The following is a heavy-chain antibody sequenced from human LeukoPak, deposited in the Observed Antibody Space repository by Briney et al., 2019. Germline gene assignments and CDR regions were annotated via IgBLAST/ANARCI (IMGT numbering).Heavy chain of an antibody. CDR3: ARGWAYYGMDV. J-gene: IGHJ6*02. CDR2: IYSGGST. D-gene: IGHD5-24*01. Sequence: GGSLRLSCAASGFTVSSNYMSWVRQAPGKGLEWVSVIYSGGSTYYADSVKGRFTISRDNSKNTPYLQMNSLRAEDTAVYYCARGWAYYGMDVWGQGTTVTVSS. CDR1: GFTVSSNY. V-gene: IGHV3-53*01.